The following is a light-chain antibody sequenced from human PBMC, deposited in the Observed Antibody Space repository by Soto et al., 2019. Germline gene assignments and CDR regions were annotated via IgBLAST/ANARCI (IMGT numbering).Light chain of an antibody. CDR1: SGDVGIYNY. J-gene: IGLJ3*02. V-gene: IGLV2-8*01. CDR2: EVT. CDR3: SSFAGTSNFWL. Sequence: QSVLTQSPSASGSPGQSVTISCTGTSGDVGIYNYVSWYQHHPGKAPKLVIYEVTKRPSGVPDRFSGSMSGNTASLTVSGLQADDEAVYYCSSFAGTSNFWLFGGGTQLTVL.